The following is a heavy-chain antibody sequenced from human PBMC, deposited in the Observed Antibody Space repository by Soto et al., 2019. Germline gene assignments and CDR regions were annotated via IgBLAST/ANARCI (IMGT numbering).Heavy chain of an antibody. D-gene: IGHD3-16*02. Sequence: ESGGGLVQPGGSLRLSCAASGFTFSSYWMSWVRQAPGKGLEWVANIKQDGSEKYYVDSVKGRFTISRDNAKNSLYLQMNSLRAEDTAVYYCARESDYVWGSYRVFDYWGQGTLVTVSS. CDR3: ARESDYVWGSYRVFDY. CDR2: IKQDGSEK. V-gene: IGHV3-7*05. CDR1: GFTFSSYW. J-gene: IGHJ4*02.